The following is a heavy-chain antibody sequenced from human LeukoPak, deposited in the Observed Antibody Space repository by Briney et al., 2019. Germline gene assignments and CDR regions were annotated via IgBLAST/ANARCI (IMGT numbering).Heavy chain of an antibody. Sequence: ASVKVSCKASGYTFTTSGIRWARQAPGQGLAWMGWISTYNDNTNYAQKLQGRVTMTTDTSTTTAYMELRSLRSDDTAVYYCARVRCSGGSCYPPFYYYGMDVWGQGTTVTVSS. CDR1: GYTFTTSG. CDR3: ARVRCSGGSCYPPFYYYGMDV. V-gene: IGHV1-18*01. J-gene: IGHJ6*02. CDR2: ISTYNDNT. D-gene: IGHD2-15*01.